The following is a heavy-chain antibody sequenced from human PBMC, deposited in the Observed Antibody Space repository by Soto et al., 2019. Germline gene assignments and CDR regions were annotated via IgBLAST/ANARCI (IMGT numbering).Heavy chain of an antibody. V-gene: IGHV5-51*01. CDR3: ARNLADNLHYYYYGMDV. J-gene: IGHJ6*02. Sequence: PWESLKISCKGSGYSFTSYWIGWVRQMPGKGLEWMGIIYPGDSDTRYSPSFQGQVTISADKSISTAYLQWSSLKASETDMYYCARNLADNLHYYYYGMDVWGQGTTVTVSS. CDR2: IYPGDSDT. CDR1: GYSFTSYW. D-gene: IGHD6-19*01.